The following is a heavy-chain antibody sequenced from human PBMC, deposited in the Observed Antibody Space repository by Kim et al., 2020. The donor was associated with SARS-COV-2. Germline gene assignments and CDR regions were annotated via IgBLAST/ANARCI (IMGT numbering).Heavy chain of an antibody. D-gene: IGHD1-26*01. CDR3: TRVPGGVGALDY. CDR1: GFTFGDYA. V-gene: IGHV3-49*04. J-gene: IGHJ4*02. CDR2: IRSKAYGGTT. Sequence: GGSLRLSCTASGFTFGDYAMSWVRQAPGKGLEWVGFIRSKAYGGTTEYAASVKGRFTISRDDSKSIAYLQMNSLKTEDTAVYYCTRVPGGVGALDYWGQGTLVTVSS.